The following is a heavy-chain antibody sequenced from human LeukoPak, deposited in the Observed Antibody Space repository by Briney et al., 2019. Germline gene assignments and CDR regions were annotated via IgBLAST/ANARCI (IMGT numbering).Heavy chain of an antibody. CDR1: GGSINSYY. D-gene: IGHD3-22*01. J-gene: IGHJ4*02. CDR2: IYTTGST. V-gene: IGHV4-4*07. Sequence: SETLSLTRTVSGGSINSYYWSWIRQPAGRGLEWIGRIYTTGSTNYNPSLKSRVTMSVDTSKNQFSLKLSSVTAADTAVHYCARDPLHFYDSVGSSFDFWGQGTLVTVSS. CDR3: ARDPLHFYDSVGSSFDF.